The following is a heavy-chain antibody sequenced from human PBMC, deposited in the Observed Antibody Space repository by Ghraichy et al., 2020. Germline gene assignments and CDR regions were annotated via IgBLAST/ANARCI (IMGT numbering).Heavy chain of an antibody. CDR1: GFTFSSYA. D-gene: IGHD2-15*01. J-gene: IGHJ5*02. Sequence: GGSLRLSCAASGFTFSSYAMSWVRQAPGKGLEWVSAISGSGGNTYYADSVKGRFTFSRDNSKNTLYLQMTSLRDEDTAVYYCAKDVGRGGGRCCHHWGQGNLVTVSS. CDR3: AKDVGRGGGRCCHH. CDR2: ISGSGGNT. V-gene: IGHV3-23*01.